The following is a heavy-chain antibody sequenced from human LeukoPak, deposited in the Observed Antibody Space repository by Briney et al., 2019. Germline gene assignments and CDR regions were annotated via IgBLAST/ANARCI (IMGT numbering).Heavy chain of an antibody. D-gene: IGHD3-10*01. Sequence: GGSLRLSCAASGFTFSNYWMSWVRQAPGKGLEWVANINQDGSEKNYVDAVKGRFTISRDNAKNLVYLQMISLRAEGTAVYYCARNYYLYFDYWGRGTLVTVSS. J-gene: IGHJ4*02. CDR1: GFTFSNYW. V-gene: IGHV3-7*04. CDR2: INQDGSEK. CDR3: ARNYYLYFDY.